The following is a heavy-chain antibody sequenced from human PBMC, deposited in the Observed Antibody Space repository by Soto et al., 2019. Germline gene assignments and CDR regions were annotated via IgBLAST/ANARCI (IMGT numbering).Heavy chain of an antibody. V-gene: IGHV4-34*01. CDR2: INHSGST. CDR1: GGSFRGYY. Sequence: LSLTCAVYGGSFRGYYWSWIRQPQGKGLEWIGEINHSGSTNYNPSVKCRVTISVDTAKNQFSLKLRSVNAADTGVYYGARGGQIVVVPAASFDYWGQGTLVTVSS. J-gene: IGHJ4*02. CDR3: ARGGQIVVVPAASFDY. D-gene: IGHD2-2*01.